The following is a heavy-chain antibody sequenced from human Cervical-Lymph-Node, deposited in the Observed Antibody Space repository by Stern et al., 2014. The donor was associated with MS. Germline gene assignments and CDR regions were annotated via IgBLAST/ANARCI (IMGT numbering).Heavy chain of an antibody. CDR3: ARNAVLDY. J-gene: IGHJ4*02. V-gene: IGHV4-59*01. CDR2: FDHTGTT. D-gene: IGHD2-2*01. CDR1: GGSITTYY. Sequence: QVQLEESGPRLVKPSETLSLTCTVSGGSITTYYWNWIRQPPGQGLEWIGYFDHTGTTTYHPSLKSRVTISPDTSKNQLSLRLTAVTAADTAVYYCARNAVLDYWGQGILVTVSS.